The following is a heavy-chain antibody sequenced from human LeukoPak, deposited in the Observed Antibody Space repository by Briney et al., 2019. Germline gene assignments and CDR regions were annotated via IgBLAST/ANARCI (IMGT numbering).Heavy chain of an antibody. V-gene: IGHV3-7*01. CDR2: IKQDESEK. CDR1: GFTFSSYW. Sequence: GGSLRLSCEASGFTFSSYWMSWVRQAPGKGLEWVANIKQDESEKYYVDSVKGRFTISKDNAKNSLYLQMNSLRAEDTAVYYCARLSDSISCFGFDIWGQGTTVTVSS. J-gene: IGHJ3*02. D-gene: IGHD2-2*01. CDR3: ARLSDSISCFGFDI.